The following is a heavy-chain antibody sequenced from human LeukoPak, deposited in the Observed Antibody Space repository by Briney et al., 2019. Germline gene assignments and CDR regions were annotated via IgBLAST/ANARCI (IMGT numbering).Heavy chain of an antibody. J-gene: IGHJ4*02. V-gene: IGHV1-8*03. CDR1: GYTFPNYH. D-gene: IGHD4-17*01. CDR2: MNPNNGDS. Sequence: ASVKVSCKASGYTFPNYHINWVRQASGQGLEWMGWMNPNNGDSGYAQNLQGRVTITTDTSISTAYMELRILRSDDTAVYFCARTTSMTASGYDYWGQGTLVTVSS. CDR3: ARTTSMTASGYDY.